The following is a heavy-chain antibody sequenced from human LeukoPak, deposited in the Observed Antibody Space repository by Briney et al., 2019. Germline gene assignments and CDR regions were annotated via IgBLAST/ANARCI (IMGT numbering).Heavy chain of an antibody. Sequence: ASVKVSCKASGYTFTGYYMHWVRQAPGQGLEWMGWINPNTGGTHFAQQFQGRVTMSSDTSISTAYMELSSLRSDDTAVYYCARGSPSYAQWHFDLWGRGTLVTVSS. D-gene: IGHD2/OR15-2a*01. CDR2: INPNTGGT. CDR3: ARGSPSYAQWHFDL. V-gene: IGHV1-2*02. J-gene: IGHJ2*01. CDR1: GYTFTGYY.